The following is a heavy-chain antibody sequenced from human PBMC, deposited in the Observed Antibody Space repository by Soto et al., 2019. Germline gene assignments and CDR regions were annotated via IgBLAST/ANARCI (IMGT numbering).Heavy chain of an antibody. Sequence: GESLKISCKGSGYRFTSYWITWVRQMPGKGLEWMGRIDPSDSYTNYSPSFQGHVTISADKSLSTAYLQWSSLKASDTAMYYCARHRGSSSSLLYGWCQGITVTVS. V-gene: IGHV5-10-1*01. CDR1: GYRFTSYW. D-gene: IGHD6-6*01. J-gene: IGHJ6*02. CDR3: ARHRGSSSSLLYG. CDR2: IDPSDSYT.